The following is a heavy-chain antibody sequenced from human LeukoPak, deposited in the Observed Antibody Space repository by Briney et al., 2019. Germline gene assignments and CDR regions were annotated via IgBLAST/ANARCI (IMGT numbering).Heavy chain of an antibody. V-gene: IGHV1-18*01. CDR1: GYTFTSYG. CDR2: ISAYNGNT. CDR3: ARVPYCSGGSCYFRSYFDY. J-gene: IGHJ4*02. Sequence: ASVKVSCKASGYTFTSYGISWVRQAPGQGLELMGWISAYNGNTNYAQKLQGRVTMTTDTSTSTAYMELRSLRSDDTAVYYCARVPYCSGGSCYFRSYFDYWGQGTLVTVSS. D-gene: IGHD2-15*01.